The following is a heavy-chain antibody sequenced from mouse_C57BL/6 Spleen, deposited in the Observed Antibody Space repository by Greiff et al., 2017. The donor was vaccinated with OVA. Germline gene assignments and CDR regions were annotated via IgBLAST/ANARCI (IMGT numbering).Heavy chain of an antibody. V-gene: IGHV1-50*01. D-gene: IGHD1-1*01. CDR1: GYTFTSYW. J-gene: IGHJ2*01. CDR2: IDPSDSYT. CDR3: ARGDYYGSRYFDY. Sequence: VQLQQPGAELVKPGASVKLSCKASGYTFTSYWMQWVKQRPGQGLEWIGKIDPSDSYTNYNQKFKGKATLTVDTSSSTAYMQLSSLTSEDSAVYYCARGDYYGSRYFDYWGQGTTLTVSS.